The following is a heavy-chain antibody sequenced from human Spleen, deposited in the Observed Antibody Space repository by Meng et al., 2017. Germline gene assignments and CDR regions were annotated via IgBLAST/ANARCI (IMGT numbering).Heavy chain of an antibody. Sequence: SETLSLTCTVSGGSISGYFWTWIRQPAGKGLEWIGRVYSSGSANYNPSLKSRVTMSVDTSKNQFSLQLNSVTAADTAVYYCARGVGSLDFWGQGTLVTVSS. CDR3: ARGVGSLDF. J-gene: IGHJ4*02. CDR1: GGSISGYF. D-gene: IGHD5/OR15-5a*01. CDR2: VYSSGSA. V-gene: IGHV4-4*07.